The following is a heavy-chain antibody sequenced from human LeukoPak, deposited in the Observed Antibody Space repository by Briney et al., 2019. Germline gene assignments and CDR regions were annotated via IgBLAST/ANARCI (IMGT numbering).Heavy chain of an antibody. CDR2: IYYSGST. D-gene: IGHD5/OR15-5a*01. Sequence: SETLSLTCTVSGYSINSGYYWSWIRQPPGKGLEWIGSIYYSGSTYYNPSLKSRVTISVDTSKNQFSLKLSSVTAADTAVYYCASPLRGNEGDYWGQGTLVTVSS. CDR1: GYSINSGYY. CDR3: ASPLRGNEGDY. V-gene: IGHV4-38-2*02. J-gene: IGHJ4*02.